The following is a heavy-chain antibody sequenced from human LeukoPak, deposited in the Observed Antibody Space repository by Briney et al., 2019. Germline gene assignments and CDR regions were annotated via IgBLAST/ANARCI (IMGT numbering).Heavy chain of an antibody. CDR1: GYTFTSYY. J-gene: IGHJ3*02. V-gene: IGHV1-46*01. D-gene: IGHD1-26*01. Sequence: GASVKVSCKASGYTFTSYYMHWGRQAPGQGLEWMGIINPSGGSTSYAQKFQGRVTMTRDTSTSTVYMELSSLRSEDTAVYYCARGSGSYYRTLDAFDIWGLGTMVTVSS. CDR2: INPSGGST. CDR3: ARGSGSYYRTLDAFDI.